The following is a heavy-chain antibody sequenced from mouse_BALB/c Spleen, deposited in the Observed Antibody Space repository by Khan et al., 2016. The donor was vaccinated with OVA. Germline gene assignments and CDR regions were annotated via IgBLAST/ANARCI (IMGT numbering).Heavy chain of an antibody. Sequence: VKLLESGPGLVAPSPSLSITCTISGFSLTNYGVHWVRQPPGKGLEWLVVIWPGGSTTYNSALKSKLTISKDNSTWPAFLKMHSLLTSETAMYFYAGQHYYHYHITDYWGQGNSVTVSS. CDR3: AGQHYYHYHITDY. J-gene: IGHJ4*01. D-gene: IGHD2-1*01. CDR1: GFSLTNYG. CDR2: IWPGGST. V-gene: IGHV2-6-1*01.